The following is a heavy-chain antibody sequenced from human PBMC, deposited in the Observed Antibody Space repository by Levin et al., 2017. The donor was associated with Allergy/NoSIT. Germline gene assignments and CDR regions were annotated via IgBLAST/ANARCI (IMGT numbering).Heavy chain of an antibody. D-gene: IGHD3-22*01. V-gene: IGHV1-69*06. CDR3: ALRYDSSGYNPYYFDY. J-gene: IGHJ4*02. Sequence: ASVKVSCKASGGTFSSYAISWVRQAPGQGLEWMGGIIPIFGTANYAQKFQGRVTITADKSTSTAYMELSSLRSEDTAVYYCALRYDSSGYNPYYFDYWGQGTLVTVSS. CDR1: GGTFSSYA. CDR2: IIPIFGTA.